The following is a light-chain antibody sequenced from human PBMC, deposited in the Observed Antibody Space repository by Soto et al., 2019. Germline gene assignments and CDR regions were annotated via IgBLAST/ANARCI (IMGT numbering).Light chain of an antibody. CDR2: GAS. CDR3: QQYNKWPLT. Sequence: EIVLTQSPATLSVSQGERATLSCRASESVSNNLAWYQQKPGQAPRLLIFGASARATGIPARFSGSGSGTEFTLPISSLQSEDFAVYYGQQYNKWPLTFGGGTKVEIK. V-gene: IGKV3-15*01. J-gene: IGKJ4*01. CDR1: ESVSNN.